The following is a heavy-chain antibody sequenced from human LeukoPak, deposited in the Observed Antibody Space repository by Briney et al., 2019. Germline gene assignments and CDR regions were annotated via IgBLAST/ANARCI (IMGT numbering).Heavy chain of an antibody. CDR2: ISYDGSNK. J-gene: IGHJ4*02. D-gene: IGHD5-24*01. CDR3: ARGATWPEDDY. Sequence: QAGGSLRLSCAASGFTFSSYGMHWVRQAPGKGLEWVAVISYDGSNKYYADSVKGRFTISRDNSKNTLYLQMNSLRAEDTAVYYCARGATWPEDDYWGQGTLVTVSS. CDR1: GFTFSSYG. V-gene: IGHV3-30*03.